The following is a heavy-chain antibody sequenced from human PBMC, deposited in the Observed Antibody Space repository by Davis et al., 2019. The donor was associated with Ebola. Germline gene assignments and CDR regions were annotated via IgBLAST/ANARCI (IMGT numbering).Heavy chain of an antibody. V-gene: IGHV3-23*01. CDR3: ARDYDFGVGMDV. CDR1: GFTFSSSA. D-gene: IGHD3-3*01. J-gene: IGHJ6*02. CDR2: IGGSGGST. Sequence: GESLKISCAASGFTFSSSAMSWGRQAPGKGLEWVPSIGGSGGSTYYADSVKGRFTISRDNSKNTLYLQMNSLRAEDTAVYYCARDYDFGVGMDVWGQGTTVTVSS.